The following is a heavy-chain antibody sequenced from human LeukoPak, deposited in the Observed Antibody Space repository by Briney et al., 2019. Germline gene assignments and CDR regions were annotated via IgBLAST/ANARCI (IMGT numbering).Heavy chain of an antibody. CDR3: ATAQAAGDPTFDY. Sequence: SETLSLTCTVSGGSISSTSYYWGWIRQPPEKGLEWIGYIYYSGSTNYNPSLKSRVTISVDTSKNQFSLKLSSVTAADTAVYYCATAQAAGDPTFDYWGQGTLVTVSS. D-gene: IGHD6-13*01. CDR1: GGSISSTSYY. J-gene: IGHJ4*02. V-gene: IGHV4-61*05. CDR2: IYYSGST.